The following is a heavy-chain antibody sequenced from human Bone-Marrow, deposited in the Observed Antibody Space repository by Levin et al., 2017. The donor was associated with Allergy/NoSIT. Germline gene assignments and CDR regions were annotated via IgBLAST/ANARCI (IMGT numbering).Heavy chain of an antibody. CDR1: GFTVSSNY. CDR2: IYSGGST. V-gene: IGHV3-53*01. J-gene: IGHJ6*03. D-gene: IGHD3-10*01. Sequence: ETLSLTCAASGFTVSSNYMSWVRQAPGKGLEWVSVIYSGGSTYYADSVKGRFTISRDNSKNTLYLQMNSLRAEDTAVYYCARLGLSGSHYYYYYYMDVWGKGTTVTVSS. CDR3: ARLGLSGSHYYYYYYMDV.